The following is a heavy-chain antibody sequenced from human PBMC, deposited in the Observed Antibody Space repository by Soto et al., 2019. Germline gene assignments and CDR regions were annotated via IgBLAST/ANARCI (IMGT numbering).Heavy chain of an antibody. CDR3: EGGRESSSPAVYSYYMDV. CDR1: GGTLSSYT. D-gene: IGHD6-6*01. V-gene: IGHV1-69*02. CDR2: IIPILGIA. Sequence: SVKVSCKASGGTLSSYTISWVRQAPGQGLEWMGRIIPILGIANYAQKLQGRVTITADKSTSTAYMKMSSLRSENTAVNYCEGGRESSSPAVYSYYMDVWGKGTRVTVPS. J-gene: IGHJ6*03.